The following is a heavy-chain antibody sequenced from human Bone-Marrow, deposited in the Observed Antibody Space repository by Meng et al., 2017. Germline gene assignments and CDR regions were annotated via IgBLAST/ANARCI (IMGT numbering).Heavy chain of an antibody. Sequence: ASVKVSCKASGYTFTSYYMHWVRQAPGQGLEWMGIINPSGGSTSYAQKFQGRVTMTRDTSTSTVYMELSSLRSEDTAVYYGARMSSYYDSSGYYYAGEYFQHWGQGTLVTVSS. V-gene: IGHV1-46*01. CDR1: GYTFTSYY. J-gene: IGHJ1*01. CDR2: INPSGGST. CDR3: ARMSSYYDSSGYYYAGEYFQH. D-gene: IGHD3-22*01.